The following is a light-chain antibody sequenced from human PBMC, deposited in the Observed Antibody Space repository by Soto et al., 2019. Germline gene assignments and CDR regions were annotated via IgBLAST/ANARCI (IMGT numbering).Light chain of an antibody. CDR1: QSVSSN. CDR3: QQYYSSWT. J-gene: IGKJ1*01. V-gene: IGKV3-15*01. Sequence: EIVMTQSPATLSVSPGERATLSCRASQSVSSNVAWYQQKPGQPPRLLIYGASTRATGIPARFSGSGSGTDFTLTISSLQAEDVAVYYCQQYYSSWTFGQGTKVDI. CDR2: GAS.